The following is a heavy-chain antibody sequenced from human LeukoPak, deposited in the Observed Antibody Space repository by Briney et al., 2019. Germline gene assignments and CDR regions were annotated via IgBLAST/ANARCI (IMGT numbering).Heavy chain of an antibody. CDR2: INHSGST. CDR3: ARVGRLRLGELSPNNWFDP. Sequence: SETLSLTCAVSGGSFSGYYWSWIREPPGKGLEWIGEINHSGSTNYNPSLKSRVTISVDTSKNQFSLKLSSVTAADTAVYYCARVGRLRLGELSPNNWFDPWGQGTLVTVSS. V-gene: IGHV4-34*01. CDR1: GGSFSGYY. J-gene: IGHJ5*02. D-gene: IGHD3-16*02.